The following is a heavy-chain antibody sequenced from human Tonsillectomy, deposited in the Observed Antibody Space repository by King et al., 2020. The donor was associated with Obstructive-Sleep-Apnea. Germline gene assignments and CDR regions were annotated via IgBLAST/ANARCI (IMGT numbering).Heavy chain of an antibody. D-gene: IGHD6-19*01. J-gene: IGHJ4*02. CDR2: IYHSGTT. V-gene: IGHV4-4*02. CDR1: GGSITNYNW. Sequence: QLQESGPGLVKPSGTLSLTCAVSGGSITNYNWWSWVRQPPGKGLEWIGEIYHSGTTNYNPSLKSRVTISVDKSKNQYSLKMSSVTAADTAFSYCGRSRVKAVPGTFGGAYYFDYWGQGPLVTVSS. CDR3: GRSRVKAVPGTFGGAYYFDY.